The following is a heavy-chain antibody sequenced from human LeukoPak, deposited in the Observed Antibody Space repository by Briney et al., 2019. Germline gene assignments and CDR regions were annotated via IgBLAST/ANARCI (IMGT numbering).Heavy chain of an antibody. J-gene: IGHJ6*02. CDR2: INHSGGT. CDR1: GGSFSGYY. Sequence: SETLSLTCAVYGGSFSGYYWSWIRQPPGKGLEWIGEINHSGGTNYNPSLKSRVTISVDTSKNQFSLKLSSVTAADTAVYYCARFKRITMVRGVITTTAYYYGMDAWGQGTTVTVSS. CDR3: ARFKRITMVRGVITTTAYYYGMDA. D-gene: IGHD3-10*01. V-gene: IGHV4-34*01.